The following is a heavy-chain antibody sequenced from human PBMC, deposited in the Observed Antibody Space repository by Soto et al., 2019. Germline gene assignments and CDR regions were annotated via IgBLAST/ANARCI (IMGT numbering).Heavy chain of an antibody. Sequence: EVQLLESGGGLVQPGGSLRLSCAASGFTFSSYAMSWVRQAPGKGLEWVSAISGSGGSTYYADSVKGRFTISRDNSKNTVYLQMNRLRAEDTAVYYCAKDQSTYLSAARPSWFDPWGQGTLVTVSS. V-gene: IGHV3-23*01. J-gene: IGHJ5*02. CDR3: AKDQSTYLSAARPSWFDP. CDR2: ISGSGGST. CDR1: GFTFSSYA. D-gene: IGHD6-6*01.